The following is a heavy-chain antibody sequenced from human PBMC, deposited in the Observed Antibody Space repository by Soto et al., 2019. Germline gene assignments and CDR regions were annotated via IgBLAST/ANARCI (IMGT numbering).Heavy chain of an antibody. CDR3: ATYTITFGGVIVISHYYGMDV. D-gene: IGHD3-16*02. V-gene: IGHV1-24*01. Sequence: LKVSCKVSGYTLTELSMHWVRQAPGKGLEWMGGFDPEDGETIYAQKFQGRVTMTEDTSTDTAYMELSSLRSEDTAVYYCATYTITFGGVIVISHYYGMDVWGQGTTVTVSS. J-gene: IGHJ6*02. CDR2: FDPEDGET. CDR1: GYTLTELS.